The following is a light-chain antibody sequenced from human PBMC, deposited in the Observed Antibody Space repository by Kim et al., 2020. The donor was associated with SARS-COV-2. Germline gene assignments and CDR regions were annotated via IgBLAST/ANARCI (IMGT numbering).Light chain of an antibody. V-gene: IGLV2-11*01. J-gene: IGLJ1*01. CDR2: DVS. Sequence: GQAVTIAGTGTSKDVGGYNYVSWYQQHPGKAPKLMIYDVSKRPSGVPDRFSGSKSGNTASLTISGLQTEDEADYYCCSYAGSYTNVFGTGTKVTVL. CDR1: SKDVGGYNY. CDR3: CSYAGSYTNV.